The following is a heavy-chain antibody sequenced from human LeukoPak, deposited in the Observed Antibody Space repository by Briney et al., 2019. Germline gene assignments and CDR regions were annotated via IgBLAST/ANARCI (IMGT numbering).Heavy chain of an antibody. CDR1: GFTFSNYA. CDR2: ISGSGGST. D-gene: IGHD6-6*01. V-gene: IGHV3-23*01. Sequence: GGSLRLSCAASGFTFSNYAMNWVRQAPGKGLEWVSAISGSGGSTYYADSVKGRFTISRDNSKNTLYLQMNSLRAEDTAVYYCAKALYSSSEYYYYYYYMDVWGKGTTVTVSS. J-gene: IGHJ6*03. CDR3: AKALYSSSEYYYYYYYMDV.